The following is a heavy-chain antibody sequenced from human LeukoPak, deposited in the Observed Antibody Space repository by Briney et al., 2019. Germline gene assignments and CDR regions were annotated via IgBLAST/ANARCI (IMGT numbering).Heavy chain of an antibody. Sequence: GGSLRLSCAASGFTFNNYGMHWVRQAPGKGLEWVAFIRYDGRNKYYADSVKGRFTISRDNSKNTLYLQMNSLRAEDTAVYYCAHVLLWFGDPSQRGYWGQGTLVTVSS. CDR2: IRYDGRNK. J-gene: IGHJ4*02. V-gene: IGHV3-30*02. CDR1: GFTFNNYG. CDR3: AHVLLWFGDPSQRGY. D-gene: IGHD3-10*01.